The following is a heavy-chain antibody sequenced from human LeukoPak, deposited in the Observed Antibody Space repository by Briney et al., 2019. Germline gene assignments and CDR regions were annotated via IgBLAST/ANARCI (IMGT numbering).Heavy chain of an antibody. CDR3: VGSGGLTGAYYFDY. CDR2: ISYDGSNK. Sequence: GGSLRLSCAASGFTFSSYGMHWVRQAPGKGLEWVAVISYDGSNKYYADSVKGRFTISRDNSKNTLYLQMNSLRAEDTAVYYCVGSGGLTGAYYFDYWGQGTLVTVSS. J-gene: IGHJ4*02. V-gene: IGHV3-30*03. CDR1: GFTFSSYG. D-gene: IGHD3-9*01.